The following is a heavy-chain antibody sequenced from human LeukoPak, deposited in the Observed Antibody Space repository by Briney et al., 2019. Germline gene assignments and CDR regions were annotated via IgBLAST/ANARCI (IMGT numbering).Heavy chain of an antibody. CDR1: GFTFSGST. V-gene: IGHV3-21*01. CDR2: ISTSSSYI. D-gene: IGHD6-19*01. CDR3: AINGFSSGWYEPYYFDN. Sequence: GGSLRLSCAASGFTFSGSTMNWVRQAPGKGLEWVSFISTSSSYIYYADSVRGRFTISRDNAKNSLYLQMNSLRAEDTAVYYCAINGFSSGWYEPYYFDNWGQGTLVTVSS. J-gene: IGHJ4*02.